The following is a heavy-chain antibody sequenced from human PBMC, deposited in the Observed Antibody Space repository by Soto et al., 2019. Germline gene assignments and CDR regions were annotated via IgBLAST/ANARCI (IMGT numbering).Heavy chain of an antibody. J-gene: IGHJ4*02. V-gene: IGHV1-69*13. CDR3: ARADYYDSSGYPHYFDY. D-gene: IGHD3-22*01. CDR1: GGTFSSYA. CDR2: IIPIFGTA. Sequence: SVKVSCKASGGTFSSYAISWVRQAPGQGLEWMGGIIPIFGTANYAQKFQGRVTITADESTSTAYMELSSLRSEDTAVYYCARADYYDSSGYPHYFDYWGQGTLVTVPQ.